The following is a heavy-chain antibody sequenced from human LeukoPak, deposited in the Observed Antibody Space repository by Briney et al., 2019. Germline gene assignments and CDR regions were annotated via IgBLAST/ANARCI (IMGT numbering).Heavy chain of an antibody. V-gene: IGHV3-23*01. J-gene: IGHJ4*02. CDR3: AKDRAWGAFAY. Sequence: GGTLRLSCAASGFIFSNHGMNWVRQAPGKGLEWVSGISGDAGRTYYADSVKGRFTISRDNSKNTLYLQMNSLRAEDTAIYYCAKDRAWGAFAYWGQGTLVTVSS. D-gene: IGHD1-26*01. CDR1: GFIFSNHG. CDR2: ISGDAGRT.